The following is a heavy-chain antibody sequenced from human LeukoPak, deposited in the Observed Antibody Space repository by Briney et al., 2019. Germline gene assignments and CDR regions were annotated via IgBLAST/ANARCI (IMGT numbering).Heavy chain of an antibody. CDR3: ARGDSVQGYGSGSYYFDY. D-gene: IGHD3-10*01. J-gene: IGHJ4*02. Sequence: GGSLRLSGAASGFTFSSYAMHWVRKAPGKGLEWVAVISYDGSNKYYADSVKGRFTISRDNSKNTLYLQMNSLRAEDTAVYYCARGDSVQGYGSGSYYFDYWGQGTLVTVSS. CDR2: ISYDGSNK. V-gene: IGHV3-30-3*01. CDR1: GFTFSSYA.